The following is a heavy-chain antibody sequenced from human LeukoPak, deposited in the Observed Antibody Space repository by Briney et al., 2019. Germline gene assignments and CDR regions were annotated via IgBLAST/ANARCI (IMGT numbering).Heavy chain of an antibody. Sequence: GGSLRLSCAASGFTFNSYAMSWVRQAPWERLQWVSGISDSGGNTYYADSVRGRFTISRNNSKNTLYLQMNSLRAEDTAVYYCARHRSSWLIDYWGQGTLVTVSS. D-gene: IGHD6-6*01. J-gene: IGHJ4*02. CDR3: ARHRSSWLIDY. CDR1: GFTFNSYA. V-gene: IGHV3-23*01. CDR2: ISDSGGNT.